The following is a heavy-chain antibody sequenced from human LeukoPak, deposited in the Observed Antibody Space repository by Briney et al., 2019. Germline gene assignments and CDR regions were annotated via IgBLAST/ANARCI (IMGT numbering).Heavy chain of an antibody. J-gene: IGHJ5*02. CDR1: GGSISSYY. CDR3: ARASEGYSSFWFDP. V-gene: IGHV4-59*01. Sequence: SETLSLTCTVSGGSISSYYWSWIPQPPGKGLEWIGYIYYSGSTNYNPSLKSRVTISVDTSKNQFSLKLSSVTAADTAVYYCARASEGYSSFWFDPWGQGTLVTVSS. D-gene: IGHD5-18*01. CDR2: IYYSGST.